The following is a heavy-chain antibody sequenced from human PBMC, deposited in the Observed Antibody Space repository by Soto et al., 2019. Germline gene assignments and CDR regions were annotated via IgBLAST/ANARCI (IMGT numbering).Heavy chain of an antibody. V-gene: IGHV3-23*01. D-gene: IGHD3-3*01. J-gene: IGHJ5*02. Sequence: GGSLRLSCAASGFTFSSYAMSWVRQAPGKGLEWVSAISGSGGSTYYADSVKGRFTISRDNSKNTLYLQMNSLRAEDTAVYYCAKVKRGNPYYDFWSGYYLGWFDPWGQGTLVTVSS. CDR2: ISGSGGST. CDR3: AKVKRGNPYYDFWSGYYLGWFDP. CDR1: GFTFSSYA.